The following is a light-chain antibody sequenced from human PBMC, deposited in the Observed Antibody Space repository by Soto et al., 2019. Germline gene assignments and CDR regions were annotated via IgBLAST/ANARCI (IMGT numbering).Light chain of an antibody. Sequence: EIVWTQSPGTLSLSPGERATLSCRASQSVSSSYLAWYPQKPGQAPRLLIYGASSRATGIPDRFSGSGSGTDFTLTISRREPEDLAVYYCQQYGSSPYTFGQGTKLEIK. CDR2: GAS. CDR3: QQYGSSPYT. CDR1: QSVSSSY. J-gene: IGKJ2*01. V-gene: IGKV3-20*01.